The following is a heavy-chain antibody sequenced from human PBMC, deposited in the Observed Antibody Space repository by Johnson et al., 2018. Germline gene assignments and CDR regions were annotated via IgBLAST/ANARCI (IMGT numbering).Heavy chain of an antibody. V-gene: IGHV4-61*01. CDR3: ARDSWDTSSWYGAFDI. D-gene: IGHD6-13*01. J-gene: IGHJ3*02. CDR1: GGSLSSGRYY. CDR2: IYYSGNT. Sequence: QVQLQESGPGLVKPSEALSLTCTVSGGSLSSGRYYWSWIRQPPGKGLEWIGYIYYSGNTNYNPSLKSRVTLSVDTSKNQFSLKLSSVTAADTAVYYCARDSWDTSSWYGAFDIWGLGTMVTVSA.